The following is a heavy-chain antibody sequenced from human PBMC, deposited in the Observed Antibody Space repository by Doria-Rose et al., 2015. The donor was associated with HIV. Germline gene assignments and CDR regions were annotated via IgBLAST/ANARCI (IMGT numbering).Heavy chain of an antibody. Sequence: CSVSGASVSSRGYYWNWIRQVPGKGLESLGYTYYTGTSDYSPSLKSRLNMAVDTPKNQFSLKLSFVTVADTAVYYCARMGSYRELGYWGQGALVIVSA. CDR3: ARMGSYRELGY. D-gene: IGHD3-3*01. V-gene: IGHV4-31*03. J-gene: IGHJ4*02. CDR2: TYYTGTS. CDR1: GASVSSRGYY.